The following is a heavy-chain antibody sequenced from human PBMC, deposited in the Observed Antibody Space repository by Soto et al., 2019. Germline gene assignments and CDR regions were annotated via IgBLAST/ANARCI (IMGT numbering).Heavy chain of an antibody. J-gene: IGHJ4*02. V-gene: IGHV3-23*01. CDR3: AKSVSSWSYFDY. CDR1: GFTFSSYA. CDR2: ISGSGGST. D-gene: IGHD6-13*01. Sequence: EVQLLESGGGLVQPGGSLRLSCAASGFTFSSYAMSWLRQAPGKGLEWVSIISGSGGSTYYADSVKGRFTISRDNSKNTLYLQMNILRAEDTAVYYCAKSVSSWSYFDYWGQGTLVTVSS.